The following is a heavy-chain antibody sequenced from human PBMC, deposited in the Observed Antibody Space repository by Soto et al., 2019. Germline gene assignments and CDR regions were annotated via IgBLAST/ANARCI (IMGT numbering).Heavy chain of an antibody. V-gene: IGHV3-30-3*01. J-gene: IGHJ4*02. CDR1: GFTFNRHA. CDR2: ISRDGNNK. D-gene: IGHD3-10*01. CDR3: ARSRSVAVAYSFDY. Sequence: QVQLVASGGGVVHLGRSLTLSCAASGFTFNRHAIHWVRQSPGKGLEWVTVISRDGNNKYFVDSVKGRFTISRDNAKNTVILQMNSLRREDTAIYYCARSRSVAVAYSFDYWGQGTPVTVSS.